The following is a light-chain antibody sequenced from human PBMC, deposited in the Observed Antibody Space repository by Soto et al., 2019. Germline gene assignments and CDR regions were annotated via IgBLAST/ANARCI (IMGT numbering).Light chain of an antibody. J-gene: IGKJ2*01. CDR3: QKYNSAPYT. CDR2: AAS. V-gene: IGKV1-27*01. Sequence: DIQMTQSPSSLSASVGDRAAITCRASQGISNYLGWYQQKPGKVPKLLIYAASTLQSGVPSRFSGGGSGTDFTLTISSLQPGDVASFYCQKYNSAPYTFGQGTKVDIK. CDR1: QGISNY.